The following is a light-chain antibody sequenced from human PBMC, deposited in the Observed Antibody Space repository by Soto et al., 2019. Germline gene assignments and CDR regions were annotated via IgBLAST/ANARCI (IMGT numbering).Light chain of an antibody. CDR2: KAT. J-gene: IGKJ1*01. V-gene: IGKV1-5*03. CDR3: QQYNNYIT. Sequence: IQLTQAPSTLSASMGDRVTITCRASQSVQTWLAWFQQKPGKAPKLLVYKATTLETGVPSRFRGGGSGTEFTLTISSLQPDDFGTYYCQQYNNYITFGQGTKVDIK. CDR1: QSVQTW.